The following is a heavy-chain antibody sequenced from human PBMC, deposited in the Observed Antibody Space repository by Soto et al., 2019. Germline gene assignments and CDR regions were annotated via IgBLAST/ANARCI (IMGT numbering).Heavy chain of an antibody. V-gene: IGHV3-74*01. D-gene: IGHD2-21*02. Sequence: EVQLVESEGGLDQPGGSLRLSCAASGFTFSDYWMHWVRQAPGQGLVWVSRIHSDGSSTTYADSVKGRFTISRDNAKNTLYLQMNSLRAEDTAVYYCARGDRGAFDLWGQGTMVTVSS. CDR2: IHSDGSST. CDR3: ARGDRGAFDL. CDR1: GFTFSDYW. J-gene: IGHJ3*01.